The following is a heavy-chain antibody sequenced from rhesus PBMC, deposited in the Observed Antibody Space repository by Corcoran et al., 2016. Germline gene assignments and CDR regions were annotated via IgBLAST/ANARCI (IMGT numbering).Heavy chain of an antibody. CDR1: GFSLRTSGMG. D-gene: IGHD6-31*01. V-gene: IGHV2-1*01. J-gene: IGHJ4*01. CDR2: IYWDDDK. Sequence: QVTLKESGPALVKPTQTPTLPCTFSGFSLRTSGMGVCWIRQPSRKTLEWLALIYWDDDKRYSTSLKSRLTISKDTSKNQVVLTMTNMDPVDTATYYCARVRGSGWTNYFDYWGQGVLVTVSS. CDR3: ARVRGSGWTNYFDY.